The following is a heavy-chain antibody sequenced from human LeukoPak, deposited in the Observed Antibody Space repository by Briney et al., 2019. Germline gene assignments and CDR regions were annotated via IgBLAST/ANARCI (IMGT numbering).Heavy chain of an antibody. J-gene: IGHJ4*02. CDR2: IKQDGSEE. Sequence: GGSLRLSCVASGFTISSYWMHWVRQAPGKGLEWVANIKQDGSEEYYVDSVKGRFTISRDNAKNSLYLQMNSLRAEDTAVYYCARRYFDYWGQGILATVSS. V-gene: IGHV3-7*03. CDR3: ARRYFDY. CDR1: GFTISSYW.